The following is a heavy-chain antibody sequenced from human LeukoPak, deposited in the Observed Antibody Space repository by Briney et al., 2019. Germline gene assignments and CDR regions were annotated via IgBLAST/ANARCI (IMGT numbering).Heavy chain of an antibody. CDR1: GYTFTGYY. Sequence: SMKVSCKASGYTFTGYYMHWVRQAPGQGLEWMGWINPKSGDTNYEQKFQGRVTMTRDTSISTAYMELSRLRSDDRAVYYCARALYTSSWPINAFNIWGQGTMVTVSS. D-gene: IGHD6-13*01. CDR2: INPKSGDT. J-gene: IGHJ3*02. CDR3: ARALYTSSWPINAFNI. V-gene: IGHV1-2*02.